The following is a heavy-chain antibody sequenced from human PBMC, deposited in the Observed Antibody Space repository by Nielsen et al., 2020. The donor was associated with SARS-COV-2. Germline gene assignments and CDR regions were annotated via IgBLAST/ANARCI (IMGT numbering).Heavy chain of an antibody. Sequence: GGSLRLSCAASGFTFSSYAMSWVRQAPGKGLEWVSAISGASTYSAESVKGRFTISRDNSKNTLYLHMNSLRAEDTAVYFCAKVGSGYYYFYFDYWGQGTLVTVSS. CDR1: GFTFSSYA. CDR2: ISGAST. V-gene: IGHV3-23*01. D-gene: IGHD3-22*01. J-gene: IGHJ4*02. CDR3: AKVGSGYYYFYFDY.